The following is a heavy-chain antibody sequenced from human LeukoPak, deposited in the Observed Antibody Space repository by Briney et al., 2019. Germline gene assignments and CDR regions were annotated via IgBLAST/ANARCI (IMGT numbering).Heavy chain of an antibody. D-gene: IGHD3-3*01. CDR1: GYTFTGYY. CDR2: INPNSGGT. CDR3: ARAVLRFLEWPTGEIDAFDI. Sequence: ASVKVSCKASGYTFTGYYMHWVRQAPGQGLEWMGWINPNSGGTNYAQKLQGRVTMTTDTSTSTAYMELRSLRSDDTAVYYCARAVLRFLEWPTGEIDAFDIWGQGTMVTVSS. J-gene: IGHJ3*02. V-gene: IGHV1-2*02.